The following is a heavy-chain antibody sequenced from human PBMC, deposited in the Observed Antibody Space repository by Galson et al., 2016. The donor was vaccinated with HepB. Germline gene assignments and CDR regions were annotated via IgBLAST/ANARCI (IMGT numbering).Heavy chain of an antibody. CDR1: GFIFSTYG. V-gene: IGHV3-30*03. Sequence: SLRLSCAGSGFIFSTYGMHWVRQAPGKGLEWVAFISYDGSNKYYADSVKGRFTISRDDSKNTVSLQMNILRPEDTAVYYCARGGYDFWRGYSSFDYWGQGTLVTVAS. J-gene: IGHJ4*02. D-gene: IGHD3-3*01. CDR3: ARGGYDFWRGYSSFDY. CDR2: ISYDGSNK.